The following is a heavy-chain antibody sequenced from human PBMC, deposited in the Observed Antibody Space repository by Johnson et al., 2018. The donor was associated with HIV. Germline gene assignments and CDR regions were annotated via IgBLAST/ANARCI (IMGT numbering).Heavy chain of an antibody. CDR1: KFTFSSYA. CDR3: TTEQWLDGDAFDI. Sequence: HVQLVESGGGVVQPGRSLRLSCAASKFTFSSYAMHWVRQAPGKGLEWVAVTSYDGSNKYYADSVKGRFTISRDNSKNTLYLQMNSLKTEDTAVYSCTTEQWLDGDAFDIWCQGTMVTVSS. D-gene: IGHD6-19*01. CDR2: TSYDGSNK. J-gene: IGHJ3*02. V-gene: IGHV3-30*04.